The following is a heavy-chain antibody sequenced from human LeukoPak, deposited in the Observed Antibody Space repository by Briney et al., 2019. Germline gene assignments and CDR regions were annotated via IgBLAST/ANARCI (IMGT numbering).Heavy chain of an antibody. CDR2: IKTKSGGGTT. J-gene: IGHJ4*02. Sequence: AGGSLRLSCAASGFTFTNAWMTWVRQAPGKGLEWVARIKTKSGGGTTDYAAAVKGRFTISRDDSKNTLSLRMNSLKTEDTAVYYCATYMVRGGDPRYWGQGTLVTVSS. CDR3: ATYMVRGGDPRY. CDR1: GFTFTNAW. D-gene: IGHD3-10*01. V-gene: IGHV3-15*01.